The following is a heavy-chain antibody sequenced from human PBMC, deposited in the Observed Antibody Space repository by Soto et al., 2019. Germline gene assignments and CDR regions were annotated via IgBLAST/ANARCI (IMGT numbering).Heavy chain of an antibody. D-gene: IGHD6-13*01. CDR3: AEIPDGIAAAG. CDR2: IVVGSGNT. CDR1: GFTLTRSC. V-gene: IGHV1-58*02. Sequence: SVKVSCKASGFTLTRSCIQLGRQARGQRLEWIGWIVVGSGNTNYAQKFQERVTITRDMSTSTAYMELSSLRSEDTAVYYCAEIPDGIAAAGWGQRTLVTVSS. J-gene: IGHJ4*02.